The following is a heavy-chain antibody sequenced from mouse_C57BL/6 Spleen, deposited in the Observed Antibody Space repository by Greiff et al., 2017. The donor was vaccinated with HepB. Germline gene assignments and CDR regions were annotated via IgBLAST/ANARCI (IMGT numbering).Heavy chain of an antibody. Sequence: VKLQESGPELVKPGASVKISCKASGYAFSSSWMNWVKQRPGKGLEWIGRIYPGDGDTNYNGKFKGKATLTADKSSSTAYMQLSSLTSEDSAVYFCARGRFITTVVATRYFDGWGTGTTVTVSS. D-gene: IGHD1-1*01. V-gene: IGHV1-82*01. CDR1: GYAFSSSW. CDR3: ARGRFITTVVATRYFDG. J-gene: IGHJ1*03. CDR2: IYPGDGDT.